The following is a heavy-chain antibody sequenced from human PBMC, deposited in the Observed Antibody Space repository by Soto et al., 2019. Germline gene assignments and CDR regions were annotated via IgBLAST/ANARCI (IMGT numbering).Heavy chain of an antibody. V-gene: IGHV3-30-3*01. CDR2: ISYDGSNK. Sequence: ESGGGVVQPGRSLRLSCAASGFTFSNNAMDWVRQAPGKGLEWVAVISYDGSNKYIGESVKGRFTISRDNSKNTLFLQMNHLRAEDTAVYYCARGTTTSAFSAMDVWGQGTTVTVSS. J-gene: IGHJ6*02. CDR1: GFTFSNNA. D-gene: IGHD1-1*01. CDR3: ARGTTTSAFSAMDV.